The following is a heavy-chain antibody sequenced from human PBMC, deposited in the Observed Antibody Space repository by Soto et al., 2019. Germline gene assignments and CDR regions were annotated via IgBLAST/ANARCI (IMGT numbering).Heavy chain of an antibody. V-gene: IGHV1-18*01. Sequence: ASVKVSCKASVSTFTGYAISWVRQAPGQGLEWMGWIIFDSGNTKYVQKLQDRVTMTTDTSTSTAYMELRSLRSDDTAVYYCARGAARLAVANFDYWGQGTLVTVSS. CDR3: ARGAARLAVANFDY. J-gene: IGHJ4*02. D-gene: IGHD6-19*01. CDR1: VSTFTGYA. CDR2: IIFDSGNT.